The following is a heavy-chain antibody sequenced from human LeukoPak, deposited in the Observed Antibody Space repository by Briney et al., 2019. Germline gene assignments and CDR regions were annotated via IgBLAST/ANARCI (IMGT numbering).Heavy chain of an antibody. CDR3: AKDRGNTMVRGITAFDY. J-gene: IGHJ4*02. V-gene: IGHV3-74*01. Sequence: GGSLRLSCAASGFTFSSHLMHWVRQAPGKGLVWVSRISSDGTYTNYADSVKGRFTISRDNSKNTLYLQMNSLRAEDTAVYYCAKDRGNTMVRGITAFDYWGQGTLVTVSS. D-gene: IGHD3-10*01. CDR2: ISSDGTYT. CDR1: GFTFSSHL.